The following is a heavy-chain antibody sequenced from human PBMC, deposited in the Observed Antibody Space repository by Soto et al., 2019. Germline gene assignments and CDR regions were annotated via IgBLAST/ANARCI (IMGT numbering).Heavy chain of an antibody. J-gene: IGHJ3*02. Sequence: QVQLQESGPGLVKPSETLSLTWTVSGGSISSYYWSWIRQPPGKGLEWIGYIYYSGSTNYNPSLKSRVTISVDTSKNQFSLKLSSVTAADTAVYYCATDTYYYDSSGSLKSEWAFDIWGQGTMVTVSS. CDR3: ATDTYYYDSSGSLKSEWAFDI. CDR2: IYYSGST. V-gene: IGHV4-59*08. CDR1: GGSISSYY. D-gene: IGHD3-22*01.